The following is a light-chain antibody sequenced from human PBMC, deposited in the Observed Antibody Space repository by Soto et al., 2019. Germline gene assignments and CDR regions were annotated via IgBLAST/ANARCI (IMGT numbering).Light chain of an antibody. Sequence: EIVITPSSASLSLFPRETANLSFRASQSVSSYLAWYPQKPGQAPRLLIHGANNRATGIPARFSGSGSGTEFTLTISSLQSEDFAVYSCQQYNNWPRTFGQGTKVDIK. CDR3: QQYNNWPRT. CDR1: QSVSSY. J-gene: IGKJ1*01. CDR2: GAN. V-gene: IGKV3D-15*01.